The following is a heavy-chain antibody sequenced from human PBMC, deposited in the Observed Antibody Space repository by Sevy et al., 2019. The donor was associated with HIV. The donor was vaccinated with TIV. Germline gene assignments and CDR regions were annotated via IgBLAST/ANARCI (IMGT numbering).Heavy chain of an antibody. J-gene: IGHJ4*02. CDR1: GFALSSYI. D-gene: IGHD2-2*01. CDR3: ARGGLTLSFGDEY. V-gene: IGHV3-48*02. Sequence: GGSLRLSCVASGFALSSYIMNWVRQAPGKGLEWVSYISSSISTIYYADFVKGRFTISRDNDKNSLHLQMNSLRDEDTAVYYCARGGLTLSFGDEYWGRGTLVTVS. CDR2: ISSSISTI.